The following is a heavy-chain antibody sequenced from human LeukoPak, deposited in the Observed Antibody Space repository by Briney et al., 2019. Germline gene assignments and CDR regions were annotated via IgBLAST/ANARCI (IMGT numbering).Heavy chain of an antibody. D-gene: IGHD3-22*01. CDR2: ISSSVSTI. Sequence: PGGSLRLSCAASGVTFSDYYISWIRQAPGKGLEWVSYISSSVSTINYAEPVKGRFTISRDNAKNSLYLQMNSLRAEDTAVYYCAREGGPYYYDSSGYYVHWGQGTLVTVSS. CDR3: AREGGPYYYDSSGYYVH. CDR1: GVTFSDYY. V-gene: IGHV3-11*01. J-gene: IGHJ4*02.